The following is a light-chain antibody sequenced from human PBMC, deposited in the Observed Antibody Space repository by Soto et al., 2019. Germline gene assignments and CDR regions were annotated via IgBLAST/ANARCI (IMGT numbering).Light chain of an antibody. CDR1: QSFSSW. Sequence: DIQMTQSPSTLSGSVGDRVTITCRASQSFSSWLAWYQQKPGKAPKLLIYDASNLESGVPSRFSGSGSGTEFTLTISSLQPDDFATYYCQQCNSPYTFGQGTKLEIK. J-gene: IGKJ2*01. CDR2: DAS. CDR3: QQCNSPYT. V-gene: IGKV1-5*01.